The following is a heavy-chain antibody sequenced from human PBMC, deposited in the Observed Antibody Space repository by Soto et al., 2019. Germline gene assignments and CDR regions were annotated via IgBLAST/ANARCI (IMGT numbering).Heavy chain of an antibody. CDR1: GRSISSYY. V-gene: IGHV4-59*01. CDR2: IYYSVST. Sequence: SSETLSLTCTVSGRSISSYYWSWIRQPPGKGLEWIGYIYYSVSTNYNPSLQSRVPISVHTSKHQFSLKLTSVTAADSAVYYCARFQSDYGDVSRPYYFDYWGQGTLVTVSS. J-gene: IGHJ4*02. D-gene: IGHD4-17*01. CDR3: ARFQSDYGDVSRPYYFDY.